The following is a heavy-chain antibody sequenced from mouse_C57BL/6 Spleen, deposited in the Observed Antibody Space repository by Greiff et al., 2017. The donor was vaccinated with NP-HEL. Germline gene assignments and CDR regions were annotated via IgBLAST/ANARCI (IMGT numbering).Heavy chain of an antibody. J-gene: IGHJ3*01. Sequence: VMLVESGAELVKPGASVKLSCKASGYTFTEYTIHWVKQRSGQGLEWIGWFYPGSGSIKYNEKFKDKATLTADKSSSTVYMELSRLTSEDSAVYFCARHEGGVSYYGSSYVAWFAYWGQGTLVTVSA. CDR2: FYPGSGSI. D-gene: IGHD1-1*01. CDR1: GYTFTEYT. V-gene: IGHV1-62-2*01. CDR3: ARHEGGVSYYGSSYVAWFAY.